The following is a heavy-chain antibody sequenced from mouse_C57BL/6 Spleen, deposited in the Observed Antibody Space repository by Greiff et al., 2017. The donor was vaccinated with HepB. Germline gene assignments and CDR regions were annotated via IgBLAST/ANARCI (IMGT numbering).Heavy chain of an antibody. CDR3: ARWVEGAMDY. V-gene: IGHV1-54*01. Sequence: VKLMESGAELVRPGTSVKVSCKASGYAFTNYLIEWVKQRPGQGLEWIGVINPGSGGTNYNEKFKGKATLTADKSSSTAYMQLSSLTSEDSAVYFCARWVEGAMDYWGQGTSVTVSS. CDR2: INPGSGGT. CDR1: GYAFTNYL. D-gene: IGHD1-1*01. J-gene: IGHJ4*01.